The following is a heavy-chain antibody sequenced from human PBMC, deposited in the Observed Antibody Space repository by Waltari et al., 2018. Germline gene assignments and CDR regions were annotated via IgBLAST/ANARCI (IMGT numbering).Heavy chain of an antibody. Sequence: QVQLQQWGAGLLKPSETLSLTCAVYGGSFSGYYWSWIRQPPGKGLEWIGEINHSGSTNYNPSLKSRVTISVDTSKNQFSLKLSSVTAADTAVYYCARSLTYCSGGSCYLNWFDPWGQGTLVTVSS. V-gene: IGHV4-34*01. CDR3: ARSLTYCSGGSCYLNWFDP. J-gene: IGHJ5*02. CDR1: GGSFSGYY. D-gene: IGHD2-15*01. CDR2: INHSGST.